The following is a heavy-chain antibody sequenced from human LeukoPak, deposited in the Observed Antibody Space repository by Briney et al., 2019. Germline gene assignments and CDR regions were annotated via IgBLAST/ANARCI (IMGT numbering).Heavy chain of an antibody. V-gene: IGHV3-30*04. CDR2: ISYDGSNK. CDR3: AQIAVAGDFDY. J-gene: IGHJ4*02. CDR1: GFTFSSYA. D-gene: IGHD6-19*01. Sequence: GGSLRLSCAASGFTFSSYAMHWVRQAPGKGLEWVAVISYDGSNKYYADSVKGRFTISRDNSKNTLYLQMNSLRAEDTAVYYCAQIAVAGDFDYWGQGTLVTVSS.